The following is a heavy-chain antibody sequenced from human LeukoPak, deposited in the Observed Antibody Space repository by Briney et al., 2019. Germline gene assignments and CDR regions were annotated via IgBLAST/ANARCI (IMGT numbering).Heavy chain of an antibody. CDR2: IHYSWST. D-gene: IGHD1-1*01. Sequence: PSETLSLTCTVSGGSISSYYWSWIRQPPGKGLEWLGYIHYSWSTNYNPSLKSRVTISVDTSKNQFSLRLSSVTAADTAVYYCATAGDWNDVPHWGQGTLVTVSS. CDR3: ATAGDWNDVPH. J-gene: IGHJ4*02. CDR1: GGSISSYY. V-gene: IGHV4-59*01.